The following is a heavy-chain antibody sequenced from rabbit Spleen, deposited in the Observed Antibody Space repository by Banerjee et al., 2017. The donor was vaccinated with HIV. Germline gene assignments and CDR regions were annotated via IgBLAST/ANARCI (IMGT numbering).Heavy chain of an antibody. J-gene: IGHJ4*01. D-gene: IGHD5-1*01. V-gene: IGHV1S40*01. CDR3: ARDLVTVIGWNFNL. Sequence: QSLEESGGGLVKPGGTLTLTCKASGFSFSSDYDMCWVRQAPGKGLEWIACIGAGSSGSTYYASWAKGRFTISRTWSTTVTLQMTSLTAADTATYICARDLVTVIGWNFNLWGQGTLVTVS. CDR2: IGAGSSGST. CDR1: GFSFSSDYD.